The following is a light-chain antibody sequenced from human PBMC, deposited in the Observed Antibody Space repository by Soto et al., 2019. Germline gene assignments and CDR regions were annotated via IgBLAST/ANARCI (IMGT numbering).Light chain of an antibody. V-gene: IGKV3-15*01. CDR1: QSVSNY. CDR3: QQYNYWPQP. Sequence: TLSLSPGERVPLSCRASQSVSNYLAWYQQGPGQPSRLLIFDTSNWPPGIPARFSGSGSEQHFTLTICGFQSEDGTVYYCQQYNYWPQPFCQGTK. J-gene: IGKJ1*01. CDR2: DTS.